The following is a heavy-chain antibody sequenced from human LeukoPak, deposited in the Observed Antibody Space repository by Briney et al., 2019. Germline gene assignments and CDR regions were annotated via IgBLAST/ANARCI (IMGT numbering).Heavy chain of an antibody. CDR2: IIPIFDRP. Sequence: SVKVSCKASGYAFTRHYMHWVREAPGQGLEWMGTIIPIFDRPNYAQKFEGRATITADKSTNTTYMEISSLTSDDTAVYYCARDAQWELRALDVWGRGTMVIVSS. CDR1: GYAFTRHY. D-gene: IGHD4-23*01. CDR3: ARDAQWELRALDV. V-gene: IGHV1-69*04. J-gene: IGHJ3*01.